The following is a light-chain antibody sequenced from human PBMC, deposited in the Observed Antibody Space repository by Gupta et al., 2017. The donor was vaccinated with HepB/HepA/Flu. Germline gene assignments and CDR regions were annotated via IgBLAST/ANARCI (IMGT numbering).Light chain of an antibody. CDR3: QQSDSTLPYT. V-gene: IGKV1-39*01. J-gene: IGKJ2*01. Sequence: DIQMTQSPSSLSASVGDRVTITCRASQSISNYLNWYQQKPGEAPNLLIYAASSLQSGVPSRVSGSGSGTDFTLTISSLQPEDFATYYCQQSDSTLPYTFGQGTKLEIK. CDR2: AAS. CDR1: QSISNY.